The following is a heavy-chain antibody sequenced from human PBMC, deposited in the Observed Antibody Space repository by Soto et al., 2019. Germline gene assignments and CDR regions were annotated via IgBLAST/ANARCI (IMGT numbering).Heavy chain of an antibody. CDR3: AKDNDRGVINYFDY. J-gene: IGHJ4*02. D-gene: IGHD3-10*02. Sequence: EVQLLESGGGLVQPGGTLRLSCAASGYTFSRYAMSWLLQAQGKVMEWVSAISGSGGSTYYADSVRGRFTISRDNSKNTLYLQMNSLRAEDTAVYYCAKDNDRGVINYFDYWGQGTLVTVSS. V-gene: IGHV3-23*01. CDR2: ISGSGGST. CDR1: GYTFSRYA.